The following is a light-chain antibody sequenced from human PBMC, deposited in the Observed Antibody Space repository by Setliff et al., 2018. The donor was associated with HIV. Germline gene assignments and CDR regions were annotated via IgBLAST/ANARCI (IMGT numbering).Light chain of an antibody. CDR3: SSYGESPYV. CDR1: SSDVGGYNY. Sequence: QSALAQPASVSGSPGQSITISCTGTSSDVGGYNYVSWYQQHPGKAPKLMISEVTNRPSGVSHRFSGSKSGNTASLTISGLQAEDEADYYCSSYGESPYVFGTGTKVTVL. CDR2: EVT. J-gene: IGLJ1*01. V-gene: IGLV2-14*01.